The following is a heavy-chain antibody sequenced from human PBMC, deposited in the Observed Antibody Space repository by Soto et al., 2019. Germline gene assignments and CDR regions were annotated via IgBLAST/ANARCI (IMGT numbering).Heavy chain of an antibody. Sequence: SETLSLTCAVYGGSFSGYYWSWIRQPPGKGLEWIGEINHSGSTNYNPSLKSRVTISVDTSKNQFSLKLSSVTAADTAVYYCARGLRQNYYYYYGMDVWGQGTTVTVSS. V-gene: IGHV4-34*01. D-gene: IGHD3-3*01. CDR3: ARGLRQNYYYYYGMDV. J-gene: IGHJ6*02. CDR1: GGSFSGYY. CDR2: INHSGST.